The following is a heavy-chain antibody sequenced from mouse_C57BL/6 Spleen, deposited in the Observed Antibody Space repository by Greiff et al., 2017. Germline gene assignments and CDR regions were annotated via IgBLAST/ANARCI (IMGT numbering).Heavy chain of an antibody. CDR1: GFTFSSYA. V-gene: IGHV5-9-1*02. CDR3: TRAYSNYKYYFDY. CDR2: ISSGGDYI. Sequence: EVQRVESGEGLVKPGGSLKLSCAASGFTFSSYAMSWVRQTPEKRLEWVAYISSGGDYIYYADTVKGRFTISRDNARNTLYLQMSSLKSEDTAMYYCTRAYSNYKYYFDYWGQGTTLTVSS. D-gene: IGHD2-5*01. J-gene: IGHJ2*01.